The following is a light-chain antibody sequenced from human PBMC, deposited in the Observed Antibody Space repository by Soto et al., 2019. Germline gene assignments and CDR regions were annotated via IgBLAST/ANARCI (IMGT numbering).Light chain of an antibody. CDR3: QQYNSYSYT. CDR1: QSISSW. J-gene: IGKJ2*01. V-gene: IGKV1-5*01. CDR2: DAS. Sequence: DIQMTQSASTLSASVGDRVTITCRASQSISSWLAWYQQKPGKAPKVLIYDASSLEIGVPSRFSGSGSGTEFTLTISSLQPVDFATYYCQQYNSYSYTFGQGTKVEIK.